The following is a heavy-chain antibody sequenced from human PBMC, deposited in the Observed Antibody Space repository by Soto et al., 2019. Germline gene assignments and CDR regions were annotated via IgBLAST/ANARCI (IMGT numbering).Heavy chain of an antibody. J-gene: IGHJ6*02. CDR1: GFTFSDYY. Sequence: GGSLRLSCAASGFTFSDYYMSWIRQAPGKGLGWVAYISSSSRTTKYGDSVKGRFTISRDNAKSSLFLQMNSLRGEDTAVYYCARDVYRYSSSSPEDVWGQGTTVTVSS. D-gene: IGHD6-6*01. V-gene: IGHV3-11*06. CDR3: ARDVYRYSSSSPEDV. CDR2: ISSSSRTT.